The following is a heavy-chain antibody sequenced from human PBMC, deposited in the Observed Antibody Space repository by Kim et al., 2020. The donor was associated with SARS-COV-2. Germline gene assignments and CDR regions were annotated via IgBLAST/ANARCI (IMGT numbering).Heavy chain of an antibody. J-gene: IGHJ6*02. Sequence: SLKSRVTISVDTSKNQFSLKLSSVTAADTAVYYCARVSLREYYYYYGMDVWGQGTTVTVSS. V-gene: IGHV4-59*01. D-gene: IGHD4-17*01. CDR3: ARVSLREYYYYYGMDV.